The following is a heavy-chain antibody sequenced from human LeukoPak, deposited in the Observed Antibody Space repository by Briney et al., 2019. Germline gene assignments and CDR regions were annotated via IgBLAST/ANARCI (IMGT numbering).Heavy chain of an antibody. V-gene: IGHV4-59*12. Sequence: SETLSLTCTVSGGSISSYYWSWIRQPPGKGLEWIGYIYYSGSTNYNPSLKSRVTISVDTSKNQFSLKLSSVTAADTAVYYCARNNWGQLGDWYFDLWGRGTLVTVSS. CDR1: GGSISSYY. CDR3: ARNNWGQLGDWYFDL. D-gene: IGHD7-27*01. CDR2: IYYSGST. J-gene: IGHJ2*01.